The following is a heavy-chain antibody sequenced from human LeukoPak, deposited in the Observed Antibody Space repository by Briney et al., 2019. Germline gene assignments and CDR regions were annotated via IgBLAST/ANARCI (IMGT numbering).Heavy chain of an antibody. CDR3: ARDRAHSSSWTGDVDY. CDR1: GFTFSSYS. J-gene: IGHJ4*02. Sequence: GGSLRLSCAASGFTFSSYSMNWVRQAPGKGLEWVSSISSSSSYIYYADSVKGRFTISRDNAKNSLYLQMNSLRAEDTAVYYCARDRAHSSSWTGDVDYWGQGTLVTVSS. D-gene: IGHD6-13*01. CDR2: ISSSSSYI. V-gene: IGHV3-21*01.